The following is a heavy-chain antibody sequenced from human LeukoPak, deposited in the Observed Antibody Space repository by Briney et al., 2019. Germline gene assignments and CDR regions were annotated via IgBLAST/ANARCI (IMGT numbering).Heavy chain of an antibody. CDR1: GFTFSDHP. CDR3: ARQMTSTRLFDS. D-gene: IGHD5/OR15-5a*01. V-gene: IGHV3-30*04. J-gene: IGHJ4*02. CDR2: IGSDGTKK. Sequence: GRSLRLSCVASGFTFSDHPFHWVRQSPDKGLEGVALIGSDGTKKYYADSVQGRFTVSRENSKNTLFLQMTTLRADDTAVYFCARQMTSTRLFDSWGQGTLVTVSS.